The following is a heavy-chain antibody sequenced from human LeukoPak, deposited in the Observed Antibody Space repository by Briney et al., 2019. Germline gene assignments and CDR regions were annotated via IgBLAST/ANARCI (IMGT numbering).Heavy chain of an antibody. Sequence: PSETLSLTCTVSGGSISSSSFYWGWIRQPPGKGLEWIVSSSYSGNTYYNPSLKSRVTISVDTSKNQFSLRLSSVTAADTALYYCAMGEAADQFDYWGQGTLVTVSS. D-gene: IGHD3-16*01. J-gene: IGHJ4*02. CDR3: AMGEAADQFDY. CDR1: GGSISSSSFY. CDR2: SSYSGNT. V-gene: IGHV4-39*07.